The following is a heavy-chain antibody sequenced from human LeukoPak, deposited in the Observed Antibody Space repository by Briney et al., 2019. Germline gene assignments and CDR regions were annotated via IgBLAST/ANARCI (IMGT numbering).Heavy chain of an antibody. CDR3: AKAGEYCPDGSCYSENYYFDY. V-gene: IGHV3-23*01. Sequence: GGSLRLSCAASGFTFNTYAMTWVRQAPGKGLEWVSGMCGSGVSTFYSVKGRFTISRDNSKNTLYLQMTSLRAEDTAVYYCAKAGEYCPDGSCYSENYYFDYWGQGTLVTVSS. D-gene: IGHD2-15*01. CDR1: GFTFNTYA. J-gene: IGHJ4*02. CDR2: MCGSGVST.